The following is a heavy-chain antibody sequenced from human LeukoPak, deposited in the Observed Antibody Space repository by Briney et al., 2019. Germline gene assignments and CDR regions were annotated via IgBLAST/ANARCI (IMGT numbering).Heavy chain of an antibody. CDR3: EVGATGY. CDR2: INPGGSSI. J-gene: IGHJ4*02. CDR1: GFTFSSYW. V-gene: IGHV3-74*01. Sequence: GGSLRLSCAASGFTFSSYWMHWVRQVPGKGLVWVARINPGGSSITYADSVKGRSTISRDNAKNTLYLQMDSLRAEDTGVYYCEVGATGYWGQGTLVTVSS. D-gene: IGHD1-26*01.